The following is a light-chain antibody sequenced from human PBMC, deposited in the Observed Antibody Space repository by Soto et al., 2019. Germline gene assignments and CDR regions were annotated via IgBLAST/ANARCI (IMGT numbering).Light chain of an antibody. V-gene: IGLV2-14*03. CDR3: TSYTGTSARYA. J-gene: IGLJ1*01. Sequence: QSVLTQPASVSGSPGQSITISCTGNSSDVGRYNYVSWYQQYPGRAPKLIIFDVTNRPSGVSPRFSGSKSGNTASLTISGLQATDEADYYCTSYTGTSARYAFGTGTKVTVL. CDR1: SSDVGRYNY. CDR2: DVT.